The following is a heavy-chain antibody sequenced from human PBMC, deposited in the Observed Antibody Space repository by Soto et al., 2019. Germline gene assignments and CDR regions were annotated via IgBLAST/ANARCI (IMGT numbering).Heavy chain of an antibody. CDR2: ISGSGGST. CDR1: GFTFSSYA. CDR3: AKPGGKTSRYSTNQYYFDY. J-gene: IGHJ4*02. D-gene: IGHD4-4*01. V-gene: IGHV3-23*01. Sequence: GGSLRLSCAASGFTFSSYAMSWVRQAPGKGLEWVSAISGSGGSTYYADSVKGRFTISRDNSKNTLYLQMNSLRAEDTAVYYCAKPGGKTSRYSTNQYYFDYWGQGTLVTVSS.